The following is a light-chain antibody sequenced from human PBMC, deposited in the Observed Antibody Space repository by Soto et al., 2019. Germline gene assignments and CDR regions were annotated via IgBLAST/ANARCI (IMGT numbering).Light chain of an antibody. J-gene: IGLJ2*01. CDR1: RSDVGGYNY. V-gene: IGLV2-8*01. CDR3: SSYTGSIYVV. CDR2: EVS. Sequence: QSALTQPPSASGSPGQSVTISCTGTRSDVGGYNYVPWYQQHPGKAPKLMIYEVSKRPSGVPDRFSGSKSGNTASLTVSGLQAEDEADYYCSSYTGSIYVVFGGGTKLTVL.